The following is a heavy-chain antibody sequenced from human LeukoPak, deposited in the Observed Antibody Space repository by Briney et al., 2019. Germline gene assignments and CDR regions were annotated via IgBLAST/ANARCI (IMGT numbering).Heavy chain of an antibody. CDR2: IIPIFGTA. CDR1: GGTFSSYA. Sequence: SVKVSCKASGGTFSSYAISWVRQAPGQGLEWMGGIIPIFGTANYAQKFQGRVTITADESTSTAYMELSSLRSEDTAVYYCARDKRDYYDSYIDYWGQGTLVTVSS. J-gene: IGHJ4*02. D-gene: IGHD3-22*01. CDR3: ARDKRDYYDSYIDY. V-gene: IGHV1-69*13.